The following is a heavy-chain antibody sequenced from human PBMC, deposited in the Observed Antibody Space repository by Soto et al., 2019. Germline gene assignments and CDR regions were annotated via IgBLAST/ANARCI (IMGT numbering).Heavy chain of an antibody. D-gene: IGHD6-13*01. CDR1: GYTFTSYG. Sequence: ASVKVSCKASGYTFTSYGIHWVRQAPGQRLEWMGWINAANGDTKYSPKFQGRVTITRDTSASTAYMELSSLRSEDTAVYYCVSRPMSATGIDWFGSWGQGSKVTVSS. V-gene: IGHV1-3*01. CDR3: VSRPMSATGIDWFGS. J-gene: IGHJ5*02. CDR2: INAANGDT.